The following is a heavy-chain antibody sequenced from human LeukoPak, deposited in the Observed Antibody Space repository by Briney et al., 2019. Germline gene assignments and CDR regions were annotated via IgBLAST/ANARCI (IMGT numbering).Heavy chain of an antibody. J-gene: IGHJ3*02. CDR3: ARRRITMVRGVIITTSDAFDI. CDR1: GFTFSSYA. CDR2: ISGSGGST. D-gene: IGHD3-10*01. Sequence: GGSLRLSCAASGFTFSSYAMSWVRQAPGKGLEWVSAISGSGGSTYYADSVKGRFTISRDNSKNTLYLQMNSLRAEDTAVYYCARRRITMVRGVIITTSDAFDIWGQGTMVTVSS. V-gene: IGHV3-23*01.